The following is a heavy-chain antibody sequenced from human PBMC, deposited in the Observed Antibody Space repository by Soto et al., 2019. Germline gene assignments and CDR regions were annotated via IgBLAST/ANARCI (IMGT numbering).Heavy chain of an antibody. D-gene: IGHD2-8*01. J-gene: IGHJ6*02. CDR2: ISGSGDGT. CDR1: GFTVNSHA. CDR3: TKSRRGILMVYGFGGMDV. Sequence: SLRLSCAASGFTVNSHAMSWVRQAPGKGLEWVASISGSGDGTYYGDSVKGRFTISRDSSSSTLYLQMNNLRGEDTAVYFCTKSRRGILMVYGFGGMDVWGQETTVTVS. V-gene: IGHV3-23*01.